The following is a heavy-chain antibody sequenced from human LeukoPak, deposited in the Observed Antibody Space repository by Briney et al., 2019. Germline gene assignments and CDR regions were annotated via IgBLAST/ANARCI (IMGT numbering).Heavy chain of an antibody. D-gene: IGHD6-19*01. Sequence: GGSLRLSCAASGFTFDDYAMHWVRQAPGKGLEWVSGISWNSGSIGYADSVKGRFTISRDNAKNSLYLQMNSLRAEDTAVYYCARSSGWLIDYWGQGTLVTVSS. CDR2: ISWNSGSI. J-gene: IGHJ4*02. V-gene: IGHV3-9*01. CDR3: ARSSGWLIDY. CDR1: GFTFDDYA.